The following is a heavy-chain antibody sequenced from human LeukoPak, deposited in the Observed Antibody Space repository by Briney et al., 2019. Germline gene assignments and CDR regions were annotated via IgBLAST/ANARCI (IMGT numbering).Heavy chain of an antibody. CDR1: GFTFSSYS. D-gene: IGHD2-2*01. CDR2: ISYDGSNK. Sequence: HPGGSLRLSCAASGFTFSSYSMHWVRQAPGKGLEWVAVISYDGSNKYYADSVKGRFTISRDNSKNTLYLQMNSLRAEDTAVYYCAKNLFSGTLFDYWGQGTLVTVSS. V-gene: IGHV3-30*18. CDR3: AKNLFSGTLFDY. J-gene: IGHJ4*02.